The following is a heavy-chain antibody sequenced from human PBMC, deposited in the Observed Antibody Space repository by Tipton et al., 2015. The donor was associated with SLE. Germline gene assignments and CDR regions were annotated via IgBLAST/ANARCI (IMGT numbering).Heavy chain of an antibody. CDR3: ARRPNMSGWGPYFDY. J-gene: IGHJ4*02. V-gene: IGHV4-39*07. CDR2: IYYSGST. D-gene: IGHD3-10*02. CDR1: GGSISSSSYY. Sequence: LRLSCTVSGGSISSSSYYWGWIRQPPGKGLEWIGSIYYSGSTNYNPSLKSRVTISVDTSKNQFSLKLSSVTAADTAVYYCARRPNMSGWGPYFDYWGQGTLVTVSS.